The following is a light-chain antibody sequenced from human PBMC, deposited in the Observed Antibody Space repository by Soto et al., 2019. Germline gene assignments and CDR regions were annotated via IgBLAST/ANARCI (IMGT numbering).Light chain of an antibody. V-gene: IGLV2-23*01. J-gene: IGLJ1*01. CDR1: SSDFGSYNL. CDR3: CSYAGSSTLYV. CDR2: EGS. Sequence: HSVLTQPTSVSGSPGQSITISCTGTSSDFGSYNLVSWYQQHPGKAPKLMIYEGSKRPSGVSNRFSGSNSGNTASLTISGLQAEDEADYYCCSYAGSSTLYVFGTGTKVTVL.